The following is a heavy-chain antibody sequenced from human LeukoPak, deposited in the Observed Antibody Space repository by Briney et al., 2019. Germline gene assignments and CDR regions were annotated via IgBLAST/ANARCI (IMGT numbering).Heavy chain of an antibody. J-gene: IGHJ6*04. D-gene: IGHD3-10*02. CDR3: AELGITMIGGV. CDR2: IYYSGST. Sequence: PSETLSLTCTVSGGSISSSSYYWGWIRQPPGRGLEWIGSIYYSGSTYYNPSLKSRVTISVDTSKNQFSLKLSSVTAADTAVYYCAELGITMIGGVWGKGTTVTISS. CDR1: GGSISSSSYY. V-gene: IGHV4-39*01.